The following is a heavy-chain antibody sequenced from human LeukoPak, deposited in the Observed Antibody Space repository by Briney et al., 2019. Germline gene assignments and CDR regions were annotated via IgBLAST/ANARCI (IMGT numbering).Heavy chain of an antibody. D-gene: IGHD4-17*01. Sequence: SETLSLTCTVSGGSISSYYWSWIRQPPGKGLEWIGYIYYSGSTNYNPSLKSRVTISVDTSKNQFSLKLSSVTAADTAVYYCARADQKRMVTTDYWGQGTLVTVSS. V-gene: IGHV4-59*01. CDR3: ARADQKRMVTTDY. J-gene: IGHJ4*02. CDR1: GGSISSYY. CDR2: IYYSGST.